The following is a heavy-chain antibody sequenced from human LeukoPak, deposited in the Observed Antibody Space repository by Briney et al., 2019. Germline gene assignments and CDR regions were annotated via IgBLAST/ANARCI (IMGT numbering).Heavy chain of an antibody. Sequence: GGSLRLSCAASGFTFSSYSMNWVRQAPGKGLEWVSSISSSSSYIYYADSVKGRFTISRDNAKNSLYLQTNSLRAEDTAVYYCARVRSSSRFDPWGQGTLVTVSS. D-gene: IGHD2-15*01. CDR3: ARVRSSSRFDP. CDR2: ISSSSSYI. J-gene: IGHJ5*02. CDR1: GFTFSSYS. V-gene: IGHV3-21*01.